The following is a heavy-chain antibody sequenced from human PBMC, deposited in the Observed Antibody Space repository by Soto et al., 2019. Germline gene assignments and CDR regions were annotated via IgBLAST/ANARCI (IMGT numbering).Heavy chain of an antibody. D-gene: IGHD4-17*01. CDR1: GGSISSYY. CDR3: ARVYGDYLDY. J-gene: IGHJ4*02. Sequence: QVQLQESGPGLVKPSETLSLTCTVSGGSISSYYWSWIRQPPGKGLEWIGCIYYSGSTNYNPSLKSRVTISVDTSKNQFSLKLSSVTAADTAVYYCARVYGDYLDYWGQGTLVTVSS. V-gene: IGHV4-59*01. CDR2: IYYSGST.